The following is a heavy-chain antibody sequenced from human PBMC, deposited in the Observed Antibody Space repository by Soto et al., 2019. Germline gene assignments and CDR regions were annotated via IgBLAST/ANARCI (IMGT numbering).Heavy chain of an antibody. CDR1: GFTFSSYA. CDR2: ISGSGGST. V-gene: IGHV3-23*01. D-gene: IGHD3-3*01. CDR3: AKAQKRRITIFGVVIPYGMDV. J-gene: IGHJ6*02. Sequence: GGSLRLSCAASGFTFSSYAMSWVCQAPGKGLEWVSAISGSGGSTYYADSVKGRFTISRDNSKNTLYLQMNSLRAEDTAVYYCAKAQKRRITIFGVVIPYGMDVWGQGTTVTVSS.